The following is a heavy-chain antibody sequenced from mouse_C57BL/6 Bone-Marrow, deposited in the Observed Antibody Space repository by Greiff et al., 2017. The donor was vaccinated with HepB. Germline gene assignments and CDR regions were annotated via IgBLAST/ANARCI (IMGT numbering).Heavy chain of an antibody. CDR2: IYPSDSET. J-gene: IGHJ2*01. Sequence: QVQLQQPGAELVKPGASVKMSCKASGYTFTSYWMDWVKQRPGQGLEWIGNIYPSDSETHYNQKFKDKATLTVDKSSSTAYMQLSSLTSEDSAVYYCARGRDYWGQGTTLTVSS. CDR1: GYTFTSYW. CDR3: ARGRDY. V-gene: IGHV1-61*01.